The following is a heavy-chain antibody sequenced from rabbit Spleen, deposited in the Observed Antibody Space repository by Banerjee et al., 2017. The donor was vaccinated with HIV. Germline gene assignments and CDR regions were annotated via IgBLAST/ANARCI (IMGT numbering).Heavy chain of an antibody. CDR1: GFDFTNYY. J-gene: IGHJ3*01. V-gene: IGHV1S7*01. Sequence: QVTETGGGLVQPGGSLTLSCKASGFDFTNYYITWVRQAPGKGLEWIGCVYIIGGTTDYASWVDGRFTISSDNAQNTLDLQLNSLTAADTATYFCARARDTVDDVGDFARLDLWGQGTLVTVS. CDR2: VYIIGGTT. D-gene: IGHD2-1*01. CDR3: ARARDTVDDVGDFARLDL.